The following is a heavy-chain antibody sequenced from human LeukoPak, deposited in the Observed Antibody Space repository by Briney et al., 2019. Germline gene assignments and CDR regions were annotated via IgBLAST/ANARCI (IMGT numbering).Heavy chain of an antibody. D-gene: IGHD2-2*01. CDR1: GFMFRSYA. V-gene: IGHV3-23*01. Sequence: PGGSLRLSCVDSGFMFRSYAMSWVRQAPGKGLEWVSAISGSGGSTYYEDSVKGRFTISRDNSKNTLFLLMNSLRVEDSAVYYCAKGGLYCSSATCWYYFDYWGRGTLVTVSS. CDR2: ISGSGGST. CDR3: AKGGLYCSSATCWYYFDY. J-gene: IGHJ4*02.